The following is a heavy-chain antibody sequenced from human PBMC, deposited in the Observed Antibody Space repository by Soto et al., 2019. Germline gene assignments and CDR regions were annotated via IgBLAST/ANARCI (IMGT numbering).Heavy chain of an antibody. J-gene: IGHJ6*02. Sequence: ASVKVSCKVSGYTLTELSMHWVRQAPGRGLEWMGGFDPEDGETIYAQKFQGRVTMTEDTSTDTAYMELSSLRSEDTAVYYCATLEQGRMVAYYYYGMDVWGQGTTVTVSS. CDR2: FDPEDGET. D-gene: IGHD1-1*01. CDR1: GYTLTELS. CDR3: ATLEQGRMVAYYYYGMDV. V-gene: IGHV1-24*01.